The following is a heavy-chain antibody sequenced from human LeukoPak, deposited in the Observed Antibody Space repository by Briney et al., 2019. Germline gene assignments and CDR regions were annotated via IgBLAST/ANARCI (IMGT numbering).Heavy chain of an antibody. CDR1: GGSFSDYY. Sequence: SETLSLTCAVYGGSFSDYYWSWIRQPPGKGLEWIGKINHSGSTNYNPSLKSRLTISVDTSKKQFSLKLSSVTAADTAVYYCARKVGATTYPDWFDPWGQGTLVTVSS. D-gene: IGHD1-26*01. CDR2: INHSGST. V-gene: IGHV4-34*01. CDR3: ARKVGATTYPDWFDP. J-gene: IGHJ5*02.